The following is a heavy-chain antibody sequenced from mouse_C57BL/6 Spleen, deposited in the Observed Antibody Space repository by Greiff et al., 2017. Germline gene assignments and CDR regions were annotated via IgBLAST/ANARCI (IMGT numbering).Heavy chain of an antibody. D-gene: IGHD2-2*01. V-gene: IGHV1-82*01. CDR1: GYAFSSSW. Sequence: QVQLKQSGPELVKPGASVKISCKASGYAFSSSWMNWVKQRPGKGLEWIGRIYPGDGDTNYNGKFKGKATLTADKSSSTAYMQLSSLTSEDSAVYFCARSRGYDLFDYWGQGTTLTVSS. J-gene: IGHJ2*01. CDR3: ARSRGYDLFDY. CDR2: IYPGDGDT.